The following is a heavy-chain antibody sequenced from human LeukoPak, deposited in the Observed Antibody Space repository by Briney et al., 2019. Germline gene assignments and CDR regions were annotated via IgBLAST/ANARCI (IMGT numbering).Heavy chain of an antibody. Sequence: SETLSLTCTASGGSISNYYWSWIRQPPGKGLEWIGYIYYSGSTNYNPSLKSRVTISVDTSKNQFSLKLSSVPAADTAVYYCATSGYSSGSPFDPWGQGTLVTVSS. CDR2: IYYSGST. D-gene: IGHD6-19*01. CDR3: ATSGYSSGSPFDP. V-gene: IGHV4-59*01. CDR1: GGSISNYY. J-gene: IGHJ5*02.